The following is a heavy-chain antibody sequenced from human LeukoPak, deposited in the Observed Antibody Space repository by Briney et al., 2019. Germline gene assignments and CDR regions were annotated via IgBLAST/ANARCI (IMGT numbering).Heavy chain of an antibody. D-gene: IGHD3-10*01. CDR3: ANMVRGAGGYYMDV. CDR1: GGTFSSYA. V-gene: IGHV1-69*05. J-gene: IGHJ6*03. Sequence: GASVKVSCKASGGTFSSYAISWVRQAPGQGLEWMGGIIPIFGTANYAQKFQGRVTITTDESTSTAYMELSSLRSEDTAVYYCANMVRGAGGYYMDVRGKGTTVTVSS. CDR2: IIPIFGTA.